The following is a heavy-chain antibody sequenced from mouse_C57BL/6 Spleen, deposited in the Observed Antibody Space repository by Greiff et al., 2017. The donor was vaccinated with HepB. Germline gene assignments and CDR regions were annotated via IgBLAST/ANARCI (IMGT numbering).Heavy chain of an antibody. Sequence: HLQHSGADLVKPGASVKLSCTASGFNIKDYYMHWVKQRTEQGLEWIGRIDPEDGETKYAPKFQGKATITADTSSNTAYLQLSSLTSEDTAVYFCARLEAYDSIPFAYWGQGTLVTVSA. D-gene: IGHD2-5*01. V-gene: IGHV14-2*01. CDR2: IDPEDGET. J-gene: IGHJ3*01. CDR1: GFNIKDYY. CDR3: ARLEAYDSIPFAY.